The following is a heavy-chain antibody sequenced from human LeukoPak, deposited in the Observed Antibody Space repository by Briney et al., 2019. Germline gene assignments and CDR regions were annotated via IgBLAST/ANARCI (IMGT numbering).Heavy chain of an antibody. J-gene: IGHJ4*02. CDR3: ARGSGCSGGSCYYLDY. D-gene: IGHD2-15*01. CDR1: GGSFSGYY. V-gene: IGHV4-34*01. CDR2: INHSGST. Sequence: SEPLSLTCAVYGGSFSGYYWSWIRQPPGKGLEWIVEINHSGSTNYNPSLKSRVTISVDTSKHQFSLKLSSVTAADTAVYYCARGSGCSGGSCYYLDYWGQGTLVTVSS.